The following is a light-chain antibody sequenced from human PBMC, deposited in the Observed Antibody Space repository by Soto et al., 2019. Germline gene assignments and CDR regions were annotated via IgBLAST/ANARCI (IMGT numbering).Light chain of an antibody. V-gene: IGKV3-15*01. CDR3: QQGHNWPLT. Sequence: EIVMTQSPATLSLSPAERAALSCRTSQSINSELAWYQQKPGQPPRLLIYGASTRATGVPARFTCSESGSEFTLTISGLQSEDFAVYYCQQGHNWPLTFGQGTRLEI. J-gene: IGKJ2*01. CDR1: QSINSE. CDR2: GAS.